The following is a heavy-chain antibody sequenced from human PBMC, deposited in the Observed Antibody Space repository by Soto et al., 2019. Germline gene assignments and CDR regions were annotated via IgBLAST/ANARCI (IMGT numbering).Heavy chain of an antibody. CDR3: AKETLYNWNSIDY. D-gene: IGHD1-7*01. Sequence: PGGSLRLSCAASGFTFSSYGMHWVRQAPGKGLEWVAVISYDGSNKYYADSVKGRFTISRDNSKNTLYLQMNSLRAEDTAVYYCAKETLYNWNSIDYWGQGTLVTVSS. CDR2: ISYDGSNK. J-gene: IGHJ4*02. V-gene: IGHV3-30*18. CDR1: GFTFSSYG.